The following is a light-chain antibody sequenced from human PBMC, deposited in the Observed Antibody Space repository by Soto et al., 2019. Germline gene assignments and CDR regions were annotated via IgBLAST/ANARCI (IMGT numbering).Light chain of an antibody. CDR3: QQYGVSPLT. J-gene: IGKJ3*01. Sequence: EIVLTQSPGTLSLSPGETATVSCRATESLITKALAWYQQKPGQAPRLLIYGAFTGDAAIPDRFNGSGSGTDFALTISRLELEDSAVYYCQQYGVSPLTFGPGTKVEIK. CDR1: ESLITKA. CDR2: GAF. V-gene: IGKV3-20*01.